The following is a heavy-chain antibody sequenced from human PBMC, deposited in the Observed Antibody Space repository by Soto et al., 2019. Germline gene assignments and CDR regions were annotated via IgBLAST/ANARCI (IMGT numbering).Heavy chain of an antibody. J-gene: IGHJ6*02. V-gene: IGHV3-30*18. CDR2: ISYDGSNK. D-gene: IGHD5-12*01. Sequence: QVQLVESGGGVVQPGRSLRLSCAASGFTFSTHGMHWVRQAPGKGLEWVADISYDGSNKYYADSVKGRFTISRDNSRNTLYLQMNSLRDEDTAVYYCAKNQGGYDYYYNGVDVWGQGTTVTVS. CDR3: AKNQGGYDYYYNGVDV. CDR1: GFTFSTHG.